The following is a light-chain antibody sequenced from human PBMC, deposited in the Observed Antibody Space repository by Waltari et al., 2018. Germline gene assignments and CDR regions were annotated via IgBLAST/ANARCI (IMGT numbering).Light chain of an antibody. CDR1: PSVSRA. Sequence: IVLTQSPGTLSYSPGERATLTCRASPSVSRAVDWYQQNPGQSPRLLIYGASNRATGIPDRFSGSGSGTDFSLINSRLEPEDFAVYYCQHYVSLPVTFGQGTKVEIK. J-gene: IGKJ1*01. V-gene: IGKV3-20*01. CDR3: QHYVSLPVT. CDR2: GAS.